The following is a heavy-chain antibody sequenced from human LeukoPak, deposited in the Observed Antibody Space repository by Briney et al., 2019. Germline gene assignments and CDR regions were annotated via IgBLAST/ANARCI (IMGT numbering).Heavy chain of an antibody. CDR1: GYSFTNYW. V-gene: IGHV5-51*01. CDR3: AKPNRWRQSDDAFDI. CDR2: IYPGDSDT. Sequence: GESLKISCKGSGYSFTNYWIGWVRQMPGKGLEWMGIIYPGDSDTRYSPSFQGHVTISADKSISTAYLQWSSLKASDTAMYYCAKPNRWRQSDDAFDIWGQGTMVTVSS. J-gene: IGHJ3*02. D-gene: IGHD2-15*01.